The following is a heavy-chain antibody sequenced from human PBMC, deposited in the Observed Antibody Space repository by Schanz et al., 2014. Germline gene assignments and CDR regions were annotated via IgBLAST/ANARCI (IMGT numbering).Heavy chain of an antibody. Sequence: EADLVESGGGLIQRGESLRLSCSASGFSFSSYSMNWVRQAPGKGLEWLSYIDGKSTTVYYADSVKGRFTISRDNSKNILYLQMNSLRAEDTAVYYCAKQIHYDILTVTRNWGQGTLVTVSS. CDR1: GFSFSSYS. CDR2: IDGKSTTV. J-gene: IGHJ4*02. V-gene: IGHV3-48*01. D-gene: IGHD3-9*01. CDR3: AKQIHYDILTVTRN.